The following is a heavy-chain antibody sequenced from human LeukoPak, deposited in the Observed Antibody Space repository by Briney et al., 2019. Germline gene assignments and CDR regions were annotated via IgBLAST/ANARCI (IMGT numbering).Heavy chain of an antibody. J-gene: IGHJ5*02. CDR3: ARGGYCSSTSCRSWFDP. V-gene: IGHV1-69*02. CDR1: GGTFSSYT. D-gene: IGHD2-2*01. Sequence: GASVKLSCKASGGTFSSYTISWVRQAPGQGLEWRGRIIPILGIANYAQKFQGRVTITADKYTSTDYMELSSLRSEDTAVYYCARGGYCSSTSCRSWFDPWGQGTLVTVSS. CDR2: IIPILGIA.